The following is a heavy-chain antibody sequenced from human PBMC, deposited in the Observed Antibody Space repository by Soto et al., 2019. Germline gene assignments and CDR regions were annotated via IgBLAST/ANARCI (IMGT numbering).Heavy chain of an antibody. CDR3: ENDSSGYIHPTYYFNY. J-gene: IGHJ4*02. Sequence: GWSLRLSCAASGFTFSSYAMSWVRHAPGKGLEWVSAISGSGGSTYYADSVKGRFTISRDNSKNTLYLQMNSLRAEDTAVYYCENDSSGYIHPTYYFNYWGQGTLVTVSS. D-gene: IGHD6-19*01. CDR2: ISGSGGST. V-gene: IGHV3-23*01. CDR1: GFTFSSYA.